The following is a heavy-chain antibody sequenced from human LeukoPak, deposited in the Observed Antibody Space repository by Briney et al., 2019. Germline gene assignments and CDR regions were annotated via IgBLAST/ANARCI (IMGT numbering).Heavy chain of an antibody. V-gene: IGHV4-34*01. J-gene: IGHJ4*02. CDR3: ARGLKQNRRGGGRAAAYFDY. Sequence: PSETLSLTCAVYGGSFSGYYWSWIRQPPGKGLEWIGEINHSGSTNYNPSLKSRVTISVDTSKSQFSLKLSSVTAADTAVYYCARGLKQNRRGGGRAAAYFDYWGQGTLVTVSS. D-gene: IGHD6-25*01. CDR1: GGSFSGYY. CDR2: INHSGST.